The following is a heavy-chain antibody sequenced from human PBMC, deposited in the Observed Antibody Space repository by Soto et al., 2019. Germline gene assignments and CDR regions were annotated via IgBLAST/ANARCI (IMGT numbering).Heavy chain of an antibody. CDR3: AKDWVPGPGPYSGSYYSPMGD. CDR1: GFTFSSYA. CDR2: ISGSGGST. V-gene: IGHV3-23*01. Sequence: GGSLRVCCAASGFTFSSYAMSWVRQAPGKGVEWVSAISGSGGSTYSAAPVKGRFTISRDNSKSTLYLQMNSLRAEDTAMYYCAKDWVPGPGPYSGSYYSPMGDWGQGIPVTVSS. J-gene: IGHJ4*02. D-gene: IGHD1-26*01.